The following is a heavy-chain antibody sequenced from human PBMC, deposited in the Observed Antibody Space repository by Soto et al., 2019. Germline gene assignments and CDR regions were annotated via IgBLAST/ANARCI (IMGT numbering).Heavy chain of an antibody. CDR1: SECVWRSVFY. CDR2: IYYSGST. CDR3: ARSVFP. V-gene: IGHV4-31*11. Sequence: SLDRAVCSECVWRSVFYWSWIHQHPGKGLEWIGYIYYSGSTYYNPSLKSRVTISVDTSKNQFSLKLTSVSATDTAVYYCARSVFPWGQGTLATASS. J-gene: IGHJ5*02.